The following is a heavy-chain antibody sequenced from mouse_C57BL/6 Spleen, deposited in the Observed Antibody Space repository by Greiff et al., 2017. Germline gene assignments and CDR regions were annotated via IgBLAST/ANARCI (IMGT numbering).Heavy chain of an antibody. V-gene: IGHV5-17*01. Sequence: EVKLVESGGGLVKPGGSLKLSCAASGFTFSDYGMHWVRQAPEKGLEWVAYISSGSSTIYYADKVKGRFTISRDNAKNTLFLHMTSLRSEDTAMYYCAKGYGYDVWTLAYWGQGTLGTVSA. CDR3: AKGYGYDVWTLAY. CDR2: ISSGSSTI. CDR1: GFTFSDYG. J-gene: IGHJ3*01. D-gene: IGHD2-2*01.